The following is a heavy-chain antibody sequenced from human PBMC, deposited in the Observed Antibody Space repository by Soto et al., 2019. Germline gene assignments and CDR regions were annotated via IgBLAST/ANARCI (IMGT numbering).Heavy chain of an antibody. CDR2: ISGSGGST. CDR1: GFTFSSYA. V-gene: IGHV3-23*01. J-gene: IGHJ4*02. D-gene: IGHD3-3*01. CDR3: AKAADDFWSGYSRYDY. Sequence: GGSLRLSCAASGFTFSSYAMSWVRQAPGKGLEWVSAISGSGGSTYYADSVKGRFTISRDNSKNTLYLQMNSLRAEDTAVYYCAKAADDFWSGYSRYDYWGQGTLVTVSS.